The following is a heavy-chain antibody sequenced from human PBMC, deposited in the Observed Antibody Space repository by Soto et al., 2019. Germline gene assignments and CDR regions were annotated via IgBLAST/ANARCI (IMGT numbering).Heavy chain of an antibody. V-gene: IGHV1-8*01. J-gene: IGHJ6*02. Sequence: QVQLVQSGAEVKKPGASVKVSCKASGYTFTSYDINWVRQATGQGLEWMGWMNPNSGNTGYAQKFQGRVTMTRNTSISTAYMELSSRRSEDTAVYYCAGAYSSSWPYYYYYGMDVWGQGTTVTVSS. CDR2: MNPNSGNT. D-gene: IGHD6-13*01. CDR1: GYTFTSYD. CDR3: AGAYSSSWPYYYYYGMDV.